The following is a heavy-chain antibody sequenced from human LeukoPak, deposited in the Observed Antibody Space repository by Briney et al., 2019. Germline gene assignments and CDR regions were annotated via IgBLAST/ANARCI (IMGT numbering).Heavy chain of an antibody. CDR1: GYSFTNYW. V-gene: IGHV5-51*01. J-gene: IGHJ5*02. CDR3: VRQSIATTPFDP. D-gene: IGHD6-6*01. CDR2: IYPGDSDT. Sequence: GESLKISCKDSGYSFTNYWIGWVRQMPGKGLEWMGMIYPGDSDTRYSPSFQGQVTISADTSISTAYLQWSSLKASDTAVYYCVRQSIATTPFDPWGQGTLVTVSS.